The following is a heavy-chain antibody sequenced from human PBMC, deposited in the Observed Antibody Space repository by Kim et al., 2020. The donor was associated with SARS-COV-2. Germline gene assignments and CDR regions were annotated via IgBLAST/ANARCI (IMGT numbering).Heavy chain of an antibody. CDR2: ISSSSSYI. Sequence: GGSLRLSCAASGFTFSSYSMNWVRQAPGKGLEWVSSISSSSSYIYYADSVKGRFTISRDNAKNSLYLQMNSLRAEDTAVYYCARDLVGGYSYGDPDYWGQGTLVTVSS. D-gene: IGHD5-18*01. V-gene: IGHV3-21*01. J-gene: IGHJ4*02. CDR1: GFTFSSYS. CDR3: ARDLVGGYSYGDPDY.